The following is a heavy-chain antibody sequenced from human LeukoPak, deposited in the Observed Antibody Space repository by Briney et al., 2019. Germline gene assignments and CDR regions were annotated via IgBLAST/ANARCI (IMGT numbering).Heavy chain of an antibody. V-gene: IGHV3-23*01. CDR1: GFTFSSYA. D-gene: IGHD1-1*01. CDR2: VSTSGGGT. Sequence: GGSLRLSCAASGFTFSSYAMTWVRQAPGKGLEWVSTVSTSGGGTYYADSVKGRFTISRDNSKNTLYLQMNSLRAEDTAVYYCAKRYNSEYLAPVQNWGQGTLVTVSS. CDR3: AKRYNSEYLAPVQN. J-gene: IGHJ4*02.